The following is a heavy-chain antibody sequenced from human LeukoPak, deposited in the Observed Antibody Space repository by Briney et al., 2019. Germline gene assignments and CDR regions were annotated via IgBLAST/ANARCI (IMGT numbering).Heavy chain of an antibody. D-gene: IGHD3-22*01. CDR1: GFTFSSYA. Sequence: GGSLRLSCAASGFTFSSYAMHWVRQAPGKGLEWVAVISYDGSNKYYADSVKGRFTISRDNSKNTLYLQMNSLRAEDTAVYYCARGNLELREYYYDSSNTYYYYGMDVWGQGTTVTVSS. J-gene: IGHJ6*02. CDR3: ARGNLELREYYYDSSNTYYYYGMDV. V-gene: IGHV3-30-3*01. CDR2: ISYDGSNK.